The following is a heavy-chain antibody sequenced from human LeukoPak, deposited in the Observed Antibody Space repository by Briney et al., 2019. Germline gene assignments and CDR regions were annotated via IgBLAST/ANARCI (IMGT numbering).Heavy chain of an antibody. CDR2: INPNSGGT. CDR3: ARVLSNWNYHDY. J-gene: IGHJ4*02. Sequence: GASVKVSRKASGYTFTGYYMHWVRPAPGQGLEWMGWINPNSGGTNYAQKFQGRVTMTRDTSISTAYMELSRLRSDDTAVYYCARVLSNWNYHDYWGQGTLVTVSS. D-gene: IGHD1-1*01. V-gene: IGHV1-2*02. CDR1: GYTFTGYY.